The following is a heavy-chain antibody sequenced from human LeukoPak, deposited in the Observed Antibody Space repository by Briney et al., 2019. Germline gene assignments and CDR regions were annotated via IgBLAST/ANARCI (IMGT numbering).Heavy chain of an antibody. CDR3: ARDYPVEAFDI. CDR2: IYYSGST. J-gene: IGHJ3*02. CDR1: GGSISSGGYY. V-gene: IGHV4-31*03. Sequence: SQTLSLTCTVSGGSISSGGYYWSWIRQHAGKGLEWIGYIYYSGSTYYNPSLKSRVTISVDTSKNQFSLKLSSVTAADTAVYYCARDYPVEAFDIWGQGTMVTVSS.